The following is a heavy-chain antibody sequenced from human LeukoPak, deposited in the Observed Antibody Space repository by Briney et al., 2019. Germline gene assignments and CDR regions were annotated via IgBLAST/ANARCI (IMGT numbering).Heavy chain of an antibody. V-gene: IGHV3-7*01. Sequence: GGSLRLSCAASGFTFSSYWMSWVRQAPGKGLEWVANIKQDGSEKYYVDSVKGRFTISRDNAKNSLYPQMNSLRAEDTAVYYCARDRHSYPEPRYYYYYMDVWGKGTTVTVSS. CDR3: ARDRHSYPEPRYYYYYMDV. D-gene: IGHD5-18*01. CDR2: IKQDGSEK. CDR1: GFTFSSYW. J-gene: IGHJ6*03.